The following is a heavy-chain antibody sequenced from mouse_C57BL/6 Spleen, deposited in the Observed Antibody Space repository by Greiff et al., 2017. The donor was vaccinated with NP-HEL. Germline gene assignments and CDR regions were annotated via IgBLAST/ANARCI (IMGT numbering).Heavy chain of an antibody. Sequence: EVQLVESGGGLVQPGGSLKLSCAASGFTFSDYYMYSVRQTPEKRLEWVAYISNGGGSTYYPDTVKGRFTISRDNAKNTLYLQMSRLKSEDTAMYYCARPQGGWFAYWGQGTLVTVSA. CDR2: ISNGGGST. CDR3: ARPQGGWFAY. J-gene: IGHJ3*01. CDR1: GFTFSDYY. V-gene: IGHV5-12*01.